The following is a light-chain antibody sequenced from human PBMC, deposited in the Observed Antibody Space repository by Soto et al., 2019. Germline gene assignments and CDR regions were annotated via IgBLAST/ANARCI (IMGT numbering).Light chain of an antibody. CDR2: AAS. Sequence: DIQITQSPSSLSASIGDRVIITCRASQSISTYLNWYQHKPRKAPKLLIYAASSLQSGVPSRFSGSGSGTDFTLTISSLQPEDFATYYCQQSYSTPPTFGQGTKVEIK. J-gene: IGKJ1*01. V-gene: IGKV1-39*01. CDR1: QSISTY. CDR3: QQSYSTPPT.